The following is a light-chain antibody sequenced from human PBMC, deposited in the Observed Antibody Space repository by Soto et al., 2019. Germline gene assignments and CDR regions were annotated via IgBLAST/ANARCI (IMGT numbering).Light chain of an antibody. CDR2: AAS. J-gene: IGKJ1*01. V-gene: IGKV1-39*01. Sequence: DIQMTQSPSSLSASVGDRVTITCRASQSIANYLNWYQQKPGKAPKLLIYAASSLQSGVPSRFSGSGSGTDLTLTITSLQPEDFATYYCQQSYSTPRTFGQGTKVEIK. CDR3: QQSYSTPRT. CDR1: QSIANY.